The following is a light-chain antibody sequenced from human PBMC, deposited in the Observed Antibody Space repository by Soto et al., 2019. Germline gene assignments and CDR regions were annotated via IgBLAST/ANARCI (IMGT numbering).Light chain of an antibody. V-gene: IGKV3-20*01. CDR3: QQLNSYPLT. CDR2: GIS. Sequence: EIVLTQSPGTLSLSPGERATLSCRASQSVSSSYLAWYQQKPGQAPRRLIYGISDRATGIPDRFSGSGSGTDFTLTISSLQPEDFATYYCQQLNSYPLTFGGGTKVDIK. CDR1: QSVSSSY. J-gene: IGKJ4*01.